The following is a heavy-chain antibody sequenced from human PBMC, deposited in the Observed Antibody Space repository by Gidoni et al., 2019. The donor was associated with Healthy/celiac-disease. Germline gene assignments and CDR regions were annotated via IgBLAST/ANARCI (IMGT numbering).Heavy chain of an antibody. V-gene: IGHV3-30*04. Sequence: QVQLVESGGGVVQPGRSLRLPCAASGFTFSSYAMHWVRQAPGKGLEWVAVISYDGSNKYYADSVKGRFTISRDNSKNTLYLQMNSLRAEDTAVYYCASIWELPDYWGQGTLVTVSS. CDR1: GFTFSSYA. CDR3: ASIWELPDY. CDR2: ISYDGSNK. J-gene: IGHJ4*02. D-gene: IGHD1-26*01.